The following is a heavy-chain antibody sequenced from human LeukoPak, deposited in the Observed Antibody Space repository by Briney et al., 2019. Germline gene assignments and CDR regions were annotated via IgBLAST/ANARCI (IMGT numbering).Heavy chain of an antibody. Sequence: GESLRLSCVASGFTFSSYWMHWVRQAPGKGLVWVSRINSDGSRTSYADSVKGRFTISRDNAKNTLYLQLNSLKDEDTAVYYCARGNGHGFDMWGQGTMVTVSS. J-gene: IGHJ3*02. CDR2: INSDGSRT. V-gene: IGHV3-74*01. CDR1: GFTFSSYW. CDR3: ARGNGHGFDM. D-gene: IGHD2-8*01.